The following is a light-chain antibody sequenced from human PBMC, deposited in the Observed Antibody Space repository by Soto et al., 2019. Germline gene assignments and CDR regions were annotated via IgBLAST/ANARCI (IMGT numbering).Light chain of an antibody. Sequence: QSALTQPPSASGSPGQSVTISCTGSSSDVGSYNYVSWYQQHPGKAPKLMIYEVNKRPSGVPDRFSGSKSGNTASLTVSGLQAEDEADYYCSSYGGSNNFVLFGGGTKLTVL. J-gene: IGLJ2*01. CDR1: SSDVGSYNY. V-gene: IGLV2-8*01. CDR3: SSYGGSNNFVL. CDR2: EVN.